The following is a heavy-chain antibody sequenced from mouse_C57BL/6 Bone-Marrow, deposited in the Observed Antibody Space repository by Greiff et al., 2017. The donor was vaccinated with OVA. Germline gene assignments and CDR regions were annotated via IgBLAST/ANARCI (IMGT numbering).Heavy chain of an antibody. V-gene: IGHV1-76*01. CDR2: IYPGSGNT. CDR1: GYTFTDYY. D-gene: IGHD1-1*01. Sequence: VQLQQSGAELVRPGASVKLSCKASGYTFTDYYINWVKQRPGQGLEWIARIYPGSGNTYYNEKFKGKATLTAEKSSSTAYMQLSSLTSEDSAVYFCARGYYGTWYFDVWGTGTTVTVSS. J-gene: IGHJ1*03. CDR3: ARGYYGTWYFDV.